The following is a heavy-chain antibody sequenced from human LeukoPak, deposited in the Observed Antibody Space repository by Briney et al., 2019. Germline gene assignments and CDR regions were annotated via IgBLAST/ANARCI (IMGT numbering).Heavy chain of an antibody. V-gene: IGHV4-39*02. CDR3: ARPVDSDYFDY. Sequence: SETLSLTCTVSGGSISSSTYYWGWIRQPPGKGLECIGSIYYTGSTYYNPSLKSRVTISVDTSKNHFSLKLSSVTAADTAVYYCARPVDSDYFDYWGQGTLVTVSS. D-gene: IGHD2-15*01. CDR2: IYYTGST. J-gene: IGHJ4*02. CDR1: GGSISSSTYY.